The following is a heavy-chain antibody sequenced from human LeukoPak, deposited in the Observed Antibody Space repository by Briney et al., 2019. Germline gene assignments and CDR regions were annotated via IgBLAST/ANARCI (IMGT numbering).Heavy chain of an antibody. CDR3: ARGGGSYYHDY. CDR2: MYHGGST. J-gene: IGHJ4*02. D-gene: IGHD2-15*01. CDR1: FYSISSGYY. V-gene: IGHV4-38-2*02. Sequence: SETLSLTCTASFYSISSGYYWGWIRQPPGKGLEWIGSMYHGGSTYYTPSLKSRVTMSLDTSKNQFSLKLSSVTAADTAVYYCARGGGSYYHDYWGQGTLVTVSS.